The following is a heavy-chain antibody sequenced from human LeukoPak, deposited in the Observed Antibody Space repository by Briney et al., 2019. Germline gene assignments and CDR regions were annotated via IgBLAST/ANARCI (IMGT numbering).Heavy chain of an antibody. CDR3: AKDLPAAYFDY. Sequence: GGSLRVSCAASGFTFSNYGVHWVRQAPGKGLEWVAFIRNDGSTKFYADSVKGRFTISSDNSENTLYPQMNSLRAEDTAVYYCAKDLPAAYFDYWGQGTLVTVSS. J-gene: IGHJ4*02. D-gene: IGHD2-2*01. CDR2: IRNDGSTK. V-gene: IGHV3-30*02. CDR1: GFTFSNYG.